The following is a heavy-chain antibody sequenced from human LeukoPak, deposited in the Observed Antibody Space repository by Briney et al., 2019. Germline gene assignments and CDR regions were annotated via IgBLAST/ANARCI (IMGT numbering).Heavy chain of an antibody. J-gene: IGHJ4*02. CDR3: ARVAKSGYYFDY. Sequence: GGSLRLSCAASGFTFSSYSMNWVRQAPGKGLEWVSSISSSSSYIYYADSAKGRFTISRDNAKNSLYLQMNSLRAEDTAVYYCARVAKSGYYFDYWGQRTLVTVSS. D-gene: IGHD5-12*01. CDR2: ISSSSSYI. V-gene: IGHV3-21*01. CDR1: GFTFSSYS.